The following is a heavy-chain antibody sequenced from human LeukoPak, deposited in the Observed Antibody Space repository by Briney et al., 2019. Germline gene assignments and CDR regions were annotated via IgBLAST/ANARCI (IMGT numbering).Heavy chain of an antibody. CDR1: GFTFSSYW. CDR3: AKDLMAFSSTSCPFDY. D-gene: IGHD2-2*01. CDR2: IKQDGSEK. V-gene: IGHV3-7*01. J-gene: IGHJ4*02. Sequence: GGSLRLSCAASGFTFSSYWMSWVRQAPGKGLEWVANIKQDGSEKYYVDSVKGRFTISRDNAKDSLYLQMNSLRAEDTAVYYCAKDLMAFSSTSCPFDYWGQGTLVTVSS.